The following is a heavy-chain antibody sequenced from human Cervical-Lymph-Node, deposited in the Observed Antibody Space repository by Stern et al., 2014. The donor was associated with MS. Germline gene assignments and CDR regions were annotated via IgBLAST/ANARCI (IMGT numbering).Heavy chain of an antibody. CDR1: GFTFTSSA. CDR2: IVVGSGNT. D-gene: IGHD3-22*01. J-gene: IGHJ4*02. CDR3: AADLYDSSGYYIDY. V-gene: IGHV1-58*01. Sequence: QLVESGPEVKKPGTSVKVSCKASGFTFTSSAVQWVRQARGQRLEWIGRIVVGSGNTNYAQKFQERVTITRDMSTSTAYMELSSLRSEDTAVYYCAADLYDSSGYYIDYWGQGTLVTVSS.